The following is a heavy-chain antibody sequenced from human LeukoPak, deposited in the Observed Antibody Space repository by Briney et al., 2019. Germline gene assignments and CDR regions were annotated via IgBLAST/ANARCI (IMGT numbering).Heavy chain of an antibody. D-gene: IGHD3-10*01. V-gene: IGHV3-21*01. J-gene: IGHJ4*02. CDR2: ISSSSSYI. CDR1: EFSFSSYG. CDR3: ARERERITMVRGVIGFDY. Sequence: PGRSLRLSCAASEFSFSSYGMHWVRQAPGKGLEWVSSISSSSSYIYYADSVKGRFTISRDNAKNSLYLQMNSLRAEDTAVYYCARERERITMVRGVIGFDYWGQGTLVTVSS.